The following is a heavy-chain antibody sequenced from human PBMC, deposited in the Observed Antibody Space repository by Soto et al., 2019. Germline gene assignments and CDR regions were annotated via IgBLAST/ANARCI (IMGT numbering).Heavy chain of an antibody. V-gene: IGHV4-30-4*01. D-gene: IGHD2-2*01. Sequence: SETLSLTCTVSGGSISSGDYYWSWIRQPPGKGLEWIGYIYYSGSTYYNPSLKSRVTISVDTSKNQFSLKLSSVTAADTAVYYCARDGSCSSTSCYPYYYYYGMDVWGQGTTVTVSS. J-gene: IGHJ6*02. CDR1: GGSISSGDYY. CDR3: ARDGSCSSTSCYPYYYYYGMDV. CDR2: IYYSGST.